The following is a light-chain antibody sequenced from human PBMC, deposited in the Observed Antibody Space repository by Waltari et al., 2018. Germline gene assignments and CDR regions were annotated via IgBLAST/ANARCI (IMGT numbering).Light chain of an antibody. Sequence: ETVFTLSPAALSLSPGPIATPSCRATESVSSNVAWAQQKPGQAPRLLIYDASRRAAGSPDRFSGSGSGTDFTLTISSLEPEDFAVYYCQQHSNWPLSSGGGTNVEIK. V-gene: IGKV3D-20*02. CDR3: QQHSNWPLS. J-gene: IGKJ4*01. CDR2: DAS. CDR1: ESVSSN.